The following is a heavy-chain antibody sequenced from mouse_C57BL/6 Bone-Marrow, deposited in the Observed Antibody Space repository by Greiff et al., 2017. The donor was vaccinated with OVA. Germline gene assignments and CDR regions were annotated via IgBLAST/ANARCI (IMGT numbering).Heavy chain of an antibody. D-gene: IGHD6-1*01. V-gene: IGHV7-1*01. Sequence: DVKLMESGGGLVQPGRSLRLSCATSGFTFSDFYMEWVRQAPGKGLEWIAASRNKANDYTTEYSASMKGRFIVSRYTSQSILYLHMNALKAYATASYYCARDATSPLDYWGQGTSVTVSS. CDR3: ARDATSPLDY. CDR1: GFTFSDFY. CDR2: SRNKANDYTT. J-gene: IGHJ4*01.